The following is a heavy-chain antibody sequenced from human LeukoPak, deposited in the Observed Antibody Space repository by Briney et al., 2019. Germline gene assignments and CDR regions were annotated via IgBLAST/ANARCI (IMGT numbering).Heavy chain of an antibody. CDR1: GYTFTRYD. D-gene: IGHD2-15*01. CDR3: ARGPLVAARWYYYYYYMDV. J-gene: IGHJ6*03. V-gene: IGHV1-8*01. CDR2: MNPNSGNT. Sequence: GASVKVSCKASGYTFTRYDINWVRQATGQGLEWMGWMNPNSGNTGYAQKFQGRVTMTRNTSISTAYMELSSLRSEDTAVYYCARGPLVAARWYYYYYYMDVWGKGTTVTVSS.